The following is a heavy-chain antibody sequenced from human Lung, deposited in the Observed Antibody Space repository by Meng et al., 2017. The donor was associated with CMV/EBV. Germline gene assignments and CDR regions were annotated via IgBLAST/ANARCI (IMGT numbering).Heavy chain of an antibody. D-gene: IGHD3-16*01. Sequence: GGSLRLXCTASGFTFSTYAMSWVRQAPGKGLEWVSGISGSGVSTYYADSVKGRFTISRDNSKNTLYLQMNSLRAEDTALYYSATVLTLGERGDWGQGTVVTVSS. CDR3: ATVLTLGERGD. V-gene: IGHV3-23*01. CDR1: GFTFSTYA. J-gene: IGHJ4*02. CDR2: ISGSGVST.